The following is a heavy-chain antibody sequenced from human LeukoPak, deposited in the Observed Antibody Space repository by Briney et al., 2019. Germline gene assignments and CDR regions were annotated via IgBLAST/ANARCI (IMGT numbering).Heavy chain of an antibody. CDR1: GGSISSYY. CDR3: ARARYYDFWSGHRYYFDY. V-gene: IGHV4-59*08. CDR2: IYYSGST. Sequence: NPSETLSLTCTVSGGSISSYYWSWIRQPPGKGLEWVGYIYYSGSTNYNPSLKSRVTISVDTSNNQFSQKLSSVTAADTAVYYCARARYYDFWSGHRYYFDYWGQGTLVTVSS. D-gene: IGHD3-3*01. J-gene: IGHJ4*02.